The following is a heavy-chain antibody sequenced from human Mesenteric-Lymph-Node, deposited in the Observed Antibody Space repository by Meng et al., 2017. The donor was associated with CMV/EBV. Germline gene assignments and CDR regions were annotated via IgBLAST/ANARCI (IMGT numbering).Heavy chain of an antibody. CDR3: VRDPVVSGLDV. CDR2: IGTGFTK. D-gene: IGHD5/OR15-5a*01. CDR1: GFTFDDYA. V-gene: IGHV3-69-1*01. J-gene: IGHJ6*02. Sequence: GESLKISCAASGFTFDDYAMHWVRQAPGKGLEWFAYIGTGFTKYYADSLAGRFTVSRDDAKNSLYLQVNSLRGEDTAVYFCVRDPVVSGLDVWGQGTAVTVSS.